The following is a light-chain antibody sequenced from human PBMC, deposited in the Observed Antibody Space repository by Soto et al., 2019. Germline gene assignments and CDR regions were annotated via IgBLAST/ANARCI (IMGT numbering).Light chain of an antibody. CDR2: AAY. J-gene: IGKJ1*01. Sequence: AIRMTQSPSSLSASTGDRVTITCRASQGISSYLAWYQQKPGKAPKLLIYAAYTLQSGVPSRFSGSGSGTDFTLTISCLQSEDFATYYCQQYYSYPGTFGQGTKVEIK. CDR1: QGISSY. CDR3: QQYYSYPGT. V-gene: IGKV1-8*01.